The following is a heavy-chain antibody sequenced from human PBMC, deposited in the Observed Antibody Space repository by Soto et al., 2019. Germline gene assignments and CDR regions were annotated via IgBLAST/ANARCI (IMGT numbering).Heavy chain of an antibody. D-gene: IGHD6-19*01. J-gene: IGHJ4*02. CDR1: GFTSSSYG. Sequence: GGSLRLSCAASGFTSSSYGMHWVRQAPGKGLEWVAVISYDGSNKYYADSVKGRFTISRDNSKNTLYLQMNSLRAEDTAVYYCAIYSSGWYPLDYWGQGTLVTVSS. CDR3: AIYSSGWYPLDY. V-gene: IGHV3-30*03. CDR2: ISYDGSNK.